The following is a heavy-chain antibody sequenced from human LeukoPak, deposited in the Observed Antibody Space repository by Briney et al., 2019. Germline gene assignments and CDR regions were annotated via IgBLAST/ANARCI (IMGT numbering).Heavy chain of an antibody. J-gene: IGHJ4*02. Sequence: SETLSLTCAVYGESFSGYYWSWIRQPPGQGLEWNGEIKNSGSTNYNPSLKSRVTISVDTSKNQFSLKLSSVTAADTAVYYCARGAGYSSSSEDYYFDYWGQGTLVTVSS. D-gene: IGHD6-6*01. V-gene: IGHV4-34*01. CDR1: GESFSGYY. CDR2: IKNSGST. CDR3: ARGAGYSSSSEDYYFDY.